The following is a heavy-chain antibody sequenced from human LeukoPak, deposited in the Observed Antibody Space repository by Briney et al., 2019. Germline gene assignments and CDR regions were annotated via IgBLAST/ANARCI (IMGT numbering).Heavy chain of an antibody. CDR1: GGSISSYY. CDR3: ARVGQWLDWYFDL. Sequence: PSETLSLTCTVSGGSISSYYWSWIRQPPGKGLEWIGRIYTSGSTNYNPSLKSRVTMSVDTSKNQFSLKLSSVTAADTAVYYCARVGQWLDWYFDLWGRGTLVTVSS. CDR2: IYTSGST. V-gene: IGHV4-4*07. D-gene: IGHD6-19*01. J-gene: IGHJ2*01.